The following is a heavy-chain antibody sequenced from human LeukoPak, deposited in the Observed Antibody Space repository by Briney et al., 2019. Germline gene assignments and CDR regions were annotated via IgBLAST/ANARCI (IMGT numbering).Heavy chain of an antibody. V-gene: IGHV3-21*01. D-gene: IGHD2-2*01. Sequence: GGSLRLSCAASGFTFSSYSLNWVRQAPGKGLEWVSSISSSSSYVYYADSVKGRFTFSRDNAKNSLYLQMNSLRAEDTAVYYCAVYCSSTSCFVFDIWGQGTMVTVSS. CDR1: GFTFSSYS. CDR2: ISSSSSYV. CDR3: AVYCSSTSCFVFDI. J-gene: IGHJ3*02.